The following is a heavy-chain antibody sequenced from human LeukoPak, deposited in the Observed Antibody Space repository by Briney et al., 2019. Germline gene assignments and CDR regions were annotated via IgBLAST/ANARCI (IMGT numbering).Heavy chain of an antibody. CDR2: IYYSGSS. D-gene: IGHD4-11*01. V-gene: IGHV4-59*01. CDR1: GVSITSYY. CDR3: ARDKGTTVDY. Sequence: PSETLSLTCTVSGVSITSYYWSWIRQPPGKGLEWIGYIYYSGSSNYNPSLKSRLTMSLDTSKNQFSLRLTSVTAADTAVYYCARDKGTTVDYWGQGTLVTVSS. J-gene: IGHJ4*02.